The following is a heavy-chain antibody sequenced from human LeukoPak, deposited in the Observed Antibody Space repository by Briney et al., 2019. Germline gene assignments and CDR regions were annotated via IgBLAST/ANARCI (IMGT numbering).Heavy chain of an antibody. Sequence: SETLSLTCTVSGYSISSGYYWGWIRQPPGKGLEWIGSIYHSGSTYYNPSLKSRVTISVDTSKNQFSLKLSSVTAADTAVYYCARQGGEMATTFDYWGQGTLVTVSS. CDR2: IYHSGST. V-gene: IGHV4-38-2*02. CDR1: GYSISSGYY. CDR3: ARQGGEMATTFDY. J-gene: IGHJ4*02. D-gene: IGHD5-24*01.